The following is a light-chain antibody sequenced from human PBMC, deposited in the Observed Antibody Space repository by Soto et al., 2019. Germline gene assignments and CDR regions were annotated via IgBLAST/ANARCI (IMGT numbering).Light chain of an antibody. CDR2: NVS. CDR3: MQGQHWANT. Sequence: DVVMTQSPLSLPVTLGQPAPITCRSSQSLVCSDGNTYLNWFQQGPGQSPRRLIYNVSNRDSGVPDRVSGSGSGTVFTLKISRVEAEDVGVYYCMQGQHWANTFGQGTKLEIK. J-gene: IGKJ2*01. CDR1: QSLVCSDGNTY. V-gene: IGKV2-30*01.